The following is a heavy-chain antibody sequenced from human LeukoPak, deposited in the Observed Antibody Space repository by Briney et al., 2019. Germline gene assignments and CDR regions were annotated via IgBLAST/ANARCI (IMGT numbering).Heavy chain of an antibody. V-gene: IGHV4-4*09. CDR3: ARSDYGDYRYYYYMDV. CDR2: IYTSGST. Sequence: SETLSLTCTVSGGSISSYYWSWIRQPPGKGLEWIGYIYTSGSTNYNPSLKGRVTISVDTSKNQFSLKLSSVTAADTAVYYCARSDYGDYRYYYYMDVWGKGTTVTVSS. CDR1: GGSISSYY. D-gene: IGHD4-17*01. J-gene: IGHJ6*03.